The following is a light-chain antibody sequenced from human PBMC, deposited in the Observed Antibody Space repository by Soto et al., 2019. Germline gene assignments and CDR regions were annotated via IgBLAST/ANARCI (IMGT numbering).Light chain of an antibody. Sequence: ETVLTQYPATLSVSPGERPTLSCRASQSVSSNLAWYQQKPGQAPRLVIYDASNMATGIPARLSGSGSGTEFTLTLSSLQSEDFAVYYCQQYNTWPLPFGPGTEVD. J-gene: IGKJ3*01. CDR1: QSVSSN. V-gene: IGKV3-15*01. CDR2: DAS. CDR3: QQYNTWPLP.